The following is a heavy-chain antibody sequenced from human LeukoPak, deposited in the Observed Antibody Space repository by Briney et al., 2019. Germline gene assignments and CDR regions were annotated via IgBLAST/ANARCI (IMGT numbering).Heavy chain of an antibody. V-gene: IGHV4-39*07. D-gene: IGHD1-26*01. CDR3: ARVLYSGSYYADAFDI. Sequence: PSETLSLTCTVSGGSISSSSYYWGWIRQPPGKGLEWIGSIYYTGSTYYNPSLKSRVTISVDTSKNQFSLKLSSVTAADTAVYYCARVLYSGSYYADAFDIWGQGTMVTVSS. CDR2: IYYTGST. CDR1: GGSISSSSYY. J-gene: IGHJ3*02.